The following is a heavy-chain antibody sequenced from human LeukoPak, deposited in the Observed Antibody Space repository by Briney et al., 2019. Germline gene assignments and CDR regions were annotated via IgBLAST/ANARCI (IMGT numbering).Heavy chain of an antibody. D-gene: IGHD2-15*01. V-gene: IGHV3-74*01. CDR3: ARRVDATRWFDP. J-gene: IGHJ5*02. CDR1: GFTFSDYF. Sequence: GGSLRLFCSASGFTFSDYFMHWVRQAPGEGPVWVSRINGDGTTTIYADSVKGRFTISRDNAKNTLYLQMNSLRAEDTAIYYCARRVDATRWFDPWGQGTLVTVSS. CDR2: INGDGTTT.